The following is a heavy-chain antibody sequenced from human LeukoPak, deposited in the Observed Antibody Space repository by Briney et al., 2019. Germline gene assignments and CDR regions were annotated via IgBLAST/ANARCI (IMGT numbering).Heavy chain of an antibody. CDR2: INHSGST. J-gene: IGHJ1*01. V-gene: IGHV4-34*01. CDR3: ARLGGRYYYDSSGYYYVGYFQH. D-gene: IGHD3-22*01. Sequence: SETLSLTCAVYGGSFSGYYWSWIRQPPGKGLEWIGEINHSGSTNYNPSLKSRVTISVDTSKNQFSLKLSSVTAADTAVYYCARLGGRYYYDSSGYYYVGYFQHWGQGTLVTVSS. CDR1: GGSFSGYY.